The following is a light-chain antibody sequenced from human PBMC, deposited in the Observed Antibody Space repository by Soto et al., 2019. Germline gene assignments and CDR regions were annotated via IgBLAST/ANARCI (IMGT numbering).Light chain of an antibody. CDR3: QQYNSSLWT. CDR2: GTS. CDR1: QNSSRS. Sequence: VTLSLYHRKRAALSSRASQNSSRSLAWYQQKPGQGPSLLIYGTSTRAGGVPARFSGSGSGTEFTLSISSLQSEDFTTYYCQQYNSSLWTFGQGTKVDI. V-gene: IGKV3-15*01. J-gene: IGKJ1*01.